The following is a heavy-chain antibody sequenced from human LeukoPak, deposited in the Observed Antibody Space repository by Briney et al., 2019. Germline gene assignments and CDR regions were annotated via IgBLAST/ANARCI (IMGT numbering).Heavy chain of an antibody. J-gene: IGHJ3*02. CDR1: GYTFTKYD. CDR3: ARSKDSPFDAFDI. D-gene: IGHD5-18*01. CDR2: MNPNSGNT. V-gene: IGHV1-8*01. Sequence: ASVKVSCKASGYTFTKYDINWVRQATGQGLEWMGWMNPNSGNTGYAQKFQGRVTMTRDTSISTAYMELSNLRSDGTAVYYCARSKDSPFDAFDIWGQGSMVTVSS.